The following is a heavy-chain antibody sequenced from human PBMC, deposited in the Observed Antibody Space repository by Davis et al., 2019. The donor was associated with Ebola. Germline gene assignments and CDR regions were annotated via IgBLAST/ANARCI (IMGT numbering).Heavy chain of an antibody. Sequence: PGGSLRLSCAASGFTFSSYAMSWVRQAPGKGLEWVSAISGSGGSTYYADSVKGRFTISRDNSKNTLYLQMNSLRAEDTAVYYCAKLRFGQLAAGVDVWGQGTTVTVSS. CDR2: ISGSGGST. V-gene: IGHV3-23*01. CDR1: GFTFSSYA. CDR3: AKLRFGQLAAGVDV. D-gene: IGHD3-10*01. J-gene: IGHJ6*02.